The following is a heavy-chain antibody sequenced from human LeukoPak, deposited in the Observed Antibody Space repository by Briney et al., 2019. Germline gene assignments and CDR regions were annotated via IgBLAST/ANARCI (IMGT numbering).Heavy chain of an antibody. CDR3: AKSKAAAMYYFDY. V-gene: IGHV3-23*01. CDR2: ISGSGGST. D-gene: IGHD6-13*01. J-gene: IGHJ4*02. CDR1: GFTFSSYA. Sequence: GGSLRLSCAASGFTFSSYAMSWVRQAPGKGLEWVSAISGSGGSTYYADSVKGRFTISRDNSKNTLYLQMNSRRAEDTAVYYCAKSKAAAMYYFDYWGQGTLVTVSS.